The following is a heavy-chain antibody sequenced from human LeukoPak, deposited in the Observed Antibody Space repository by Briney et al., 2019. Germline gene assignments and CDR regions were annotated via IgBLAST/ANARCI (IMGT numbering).Heavy chain of an antibody. CDR1: GYSISSGYY. D-gene: IGHD1-7*01. V-gene: IGHV4-38-2*01. J-gene: IGHJ4*02. CDR3: ASTGTTALYDY. CDR2: IYHSGST. Sequence: SETLSLTCAVYGYSISSGYYWGWIRPPPGKGLEWIGSIYHSGSTYYNPSLKSRVTISVDTSKNQFSLKLSSVTAADTAVYYCASTGTTALYDYWGQGTLVTVSS.